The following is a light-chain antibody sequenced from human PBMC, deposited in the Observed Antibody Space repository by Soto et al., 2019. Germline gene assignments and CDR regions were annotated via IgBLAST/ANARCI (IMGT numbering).Light chain of an antibody. CDR1: QSVSSY. CDR3: QQRSNWPPYT. CDR2: DAS. Sequence: EIVLTQSPATLSLSPGERATLSCRASQSVSSYLAWYQQKPGQAPRLLIYDASNRATGIPARFSGSGSGTDFTLTISSLEPEDFXVYYCQQRSNWPPYTFGQGTKLEIK. J-gene: IGKJ2*01. V-gene: IGKV3-11*01.